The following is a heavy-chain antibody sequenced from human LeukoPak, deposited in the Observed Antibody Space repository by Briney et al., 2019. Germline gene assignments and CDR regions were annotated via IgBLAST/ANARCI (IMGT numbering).Heavy chain of an antibody. CDR3: ARVRSGSWPGNDAFDI. V-gene: IGHV3-11*04. CDR2: ISSSSSTI. J-gene: IGHJ3*02. D-gene: IGHD1-26*01. Sequence: PGGSLRLSCAASGFTFSDYYMSWIRQAPGKGLEWVSYISSSSSTIYYADSVKGRFTISRDNAKNSLYLQMNSLRAEDTAVYYCARVRSGSWPGNDAFDIWGQGTMVTVSS. CDR1: GFTFSDYY.